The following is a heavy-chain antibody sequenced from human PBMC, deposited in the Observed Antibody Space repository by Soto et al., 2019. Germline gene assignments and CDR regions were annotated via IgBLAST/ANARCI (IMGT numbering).Heavy chain of an antibody. CDR1: GFTFKRCG. J-gene: IGHJ4*02. D-gene: IGHD3-16*01. Sequence: EVQLLESGGGLVQPGESLRLSCEVSGFTFKRCGMNWVRQAPGKGLEWASTISESGGSTYYADSVKGRFTISRDNSENTLDMPRNSVRAEDRAVDYCKRTLDGGEGIDYWGQGTLVTASS. CDR2: ISESGGST. V-gene: IGHV3-23*01. CDR3: KRTLDGGEGIDY.